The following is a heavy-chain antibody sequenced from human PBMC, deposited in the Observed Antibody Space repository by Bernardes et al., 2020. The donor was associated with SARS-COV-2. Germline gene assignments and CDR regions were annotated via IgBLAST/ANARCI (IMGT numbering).Heavy chain of an antibody. CDR2: ISPDGNSV. CDR3: ARDFKEGCSTTSCYVADY. Sequence: GGSLRLSRVVSGFTFSEHYMTWIRQAPGKGLEWVSYISPDGNSVHYGESVKGRFTISRDNTKNSLYLQLNSLRVDDTAIYYCARDFKEGCSTTSCYVADYWGQGTLVTVSS. J-gene: IGHJ4*02. V-gene: IGHV3-11*01. CDR1: GFTFSEHY. D-gene: IGHD2-2*01.